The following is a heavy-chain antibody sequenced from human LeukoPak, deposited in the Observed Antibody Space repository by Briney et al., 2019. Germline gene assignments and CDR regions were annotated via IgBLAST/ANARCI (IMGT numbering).Heavy chain of an antibody. CDR2: INHSGST. CDR3: ARRPHKYDY. V-gene: IGHV4-34*01. CDR1: GGAISIYY. Sequence: SETLSLTCSVSGGAISIYYWSWIRQPPGKGLEWIGEINHSGSTNYNPSLKSRVTISVDTSKNQFSLKLSSVTAADTAVYYCARRPHKYDYWGQGTLVTVSS. J-gene: IGHJ4*02.